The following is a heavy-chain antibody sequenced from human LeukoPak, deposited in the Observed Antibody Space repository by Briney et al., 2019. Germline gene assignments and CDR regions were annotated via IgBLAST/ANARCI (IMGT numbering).Heavy chain of an antibody. CDR1: GFTFDDYA. J-gene: IGHJ3*02. CDR3: AKDMSSGGIAVAGLGAFDI. CDR2: ISWNSGSI. D-gene: IGHD6-19*01. V-gene: IGHV3-9*01. Sequence: GRSLRLSCAASGFTFDDYAMHWVRQAPGKGLEWVSGISWNSGSIGYADSVKGRFTISRDNAKNSLYLQMNGLRAEDTALYYCAKDMSSGGIAVAGLGAFDIWGQGTMVTVSS.